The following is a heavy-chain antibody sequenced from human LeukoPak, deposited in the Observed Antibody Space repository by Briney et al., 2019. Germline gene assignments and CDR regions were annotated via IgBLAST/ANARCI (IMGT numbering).Heavy chain of an antibody. J-gene: IGHJ4*02. CDR2: IYYSGST. Sequence: PSQTLSLACTVSGGSISSGDYYWSWIRQPPGKGLEWIGYIYYSGSTYYNPSLKSRVTISVGTSKNQFSLKLSSVTAADTAVYYCARVSAAADAVDYWGQGTLVTVSS. CDR3: ARVSAAADAVDY. V-gene: IGHV4-30-4*01. D-gene: IGHD6-13*01. CDR1: GGSISSGDYY.